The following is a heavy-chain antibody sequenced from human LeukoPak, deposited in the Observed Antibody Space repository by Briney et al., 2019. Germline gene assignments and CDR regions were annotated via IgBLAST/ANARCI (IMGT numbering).Heavy chain of an antibody. Sequence: ASVRVSCKVSGYTLTELSMHWVRQAPGKGLEWMGGFDPEDGETIYAQKFQGRVTMTEDTSTDTAYMELSSLRSEDTAVYYCAREGAAAGTYYYYYYMDVWGKGTTVTVSS. CDR2: FDPEDGET. CDR3: AREGAAAGTYYYYYYMDV. J-gene: IGHJ6*03. CDR1: GYTLTELS. D-gene: IGHD6-13*01. V-gene: IGHV1-24*01.